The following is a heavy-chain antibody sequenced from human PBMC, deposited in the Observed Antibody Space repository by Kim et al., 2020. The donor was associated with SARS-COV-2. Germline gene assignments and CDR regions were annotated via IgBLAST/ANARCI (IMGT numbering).Heavy chain of an antibody. J-gene: IGHJ4*02. Sequence: GGSLRLSCAASGFTFSNYAMSWVRQAPGKGLEWVSSISGSGGTTYYADSVKGRFTISIDNSKNTLYLQMNSLRAEDTAVYYCAKDLVAIWGQLVFGRPGPYFLAHWGQGPLVTVSS. CDR2: ISGSGGTT. CDR1: GFTFSNYA. CDR3: AKDLVAIWGQLVFGRPGPYFLAH. D-gene: IGHD3-16*01. V-gene: IGHV3-23*01.